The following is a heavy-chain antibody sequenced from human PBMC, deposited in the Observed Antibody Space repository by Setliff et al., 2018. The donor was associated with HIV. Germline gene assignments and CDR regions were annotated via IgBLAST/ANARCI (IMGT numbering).Heavy chain of an antibody. J-gene: IGHJ6*02. V-gene: IGHV4-61*09. CDR3: GTAMYYYYGLDV. CDR2: IHTSGST. Sequence: NPSETLSLTCTVSGGSISSGSYYWSWIRQPAGKGLEWIGHIHTSGSTKYNPSLESRVTISVDTSKNQFSLKLSSVTAADAAVYYCGTAMYYYYGLDVWGQGIRVTVSS. D-gene: IGHD2-2*01. CDR1: GGSISSGSYY.